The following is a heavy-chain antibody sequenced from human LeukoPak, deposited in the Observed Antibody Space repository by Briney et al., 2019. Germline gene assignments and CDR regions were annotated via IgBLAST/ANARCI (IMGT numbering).Heavy chain of an antibody. J-gene: IGHJ4*02. Sequence: SETLSLTCSVYGGSFSGHYWSWIRQPPGKGLQWIGETNHSGSTDYNPSLKSRVTISVDTSKNQFSLKLSSVTAADSGVYYCAVWTSRSSFDYWGQGTLVTVSS. CDR1: GGSFSGHY. D-gene: IGHD3/OR15-3a*01. CDR3: AVWTSRSSFDY. CDR2: TNHSGST. V-gene: IGHV4-34*01.